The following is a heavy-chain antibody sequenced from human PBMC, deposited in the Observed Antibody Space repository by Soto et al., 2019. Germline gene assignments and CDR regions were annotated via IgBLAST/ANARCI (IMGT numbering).Heavy chain of an antibody. J-gene: IGHJ5*02. CDR1: GYTFTSYG. Sequence: QVQLVQSGAEVKKPGASAKVSCKASGYTFTSYGISWVRQAPGQGLEWMGWISAYNGNTNYAQKLQGRVTMTTDTSTSTAYMELRSLRSDDTAVYYCARDLQGVPAAINWFDPWGQGTLVTVSS. D-gene: IGHD2-2*01. CDR2: ISAYNGNT. V-gene: IGHV1-18*01. CDR3: ARDLQGVPAAINWFDP.